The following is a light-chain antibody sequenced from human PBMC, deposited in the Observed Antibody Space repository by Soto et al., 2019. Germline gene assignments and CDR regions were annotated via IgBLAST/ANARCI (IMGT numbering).Light chain of an antibody. CDR2: TAG. CDR3: SAWDNSLNGYV. V-gene: IGLV1-44*01. CDR1: SSNIGCNT. J-gene: IGLJ1*01. Sequence: QSVLTQPLSVSASPGQRVTISCSGGSSNIGCNTVAWYQHLPGTAPPRLIFTAGQRPSGVPGRFSGSKSGTSASLAISGLQSEDEGDYYCSAWDNSLNGYVFGPGTKLTVL.